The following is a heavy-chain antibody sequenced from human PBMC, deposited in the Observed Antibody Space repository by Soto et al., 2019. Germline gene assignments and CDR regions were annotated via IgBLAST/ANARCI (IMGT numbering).Heavy chain of an antibody. CDR3: ARDDFDWLNYYYGMDV. V-gene: IGHV3-33*01. D-gene: IGHD3-9*01. CDR2: IWYDGSNK. Sequence: SLKISCAASGSTFSSYGMHWVRQAPGKGLEWVAVIWYDGSNKYYADSVKGRFTISRDNSKNTLYLQMNSLRAEDTAVYYCARDDFDWLNYYYGMDVWGQGTTVTVSS. CDR1: GSTFSSYG. J-gene: IGHJ6*02.